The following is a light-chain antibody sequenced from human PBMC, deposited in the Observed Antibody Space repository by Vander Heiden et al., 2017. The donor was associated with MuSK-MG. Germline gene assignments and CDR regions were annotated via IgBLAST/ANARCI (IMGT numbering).Light chain of an antibody. CDR3: QQSDSTPRT. V-gene: IGKV1-39*01. J-gene: IGKJ4*01. CDR2: GAS. Sequence: DIQMTQSPSSLSAFVGDRVTITCRASQIISSHLNWYQQKAGKAPQLLIYGASNLQSGVPSRFIGSGSGTDFTLTISSLQPEDFATYYCQQSDSTPRTFGGGTKVEIK. CDR1: QIISSH.